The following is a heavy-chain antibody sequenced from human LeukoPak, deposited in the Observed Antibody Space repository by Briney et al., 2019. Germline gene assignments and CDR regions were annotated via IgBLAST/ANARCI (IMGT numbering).Heavy chain of an antibody. V-gene: IGHV3-15*07. J-gene: IGHJ4*02. CDR1: GFTFSNAW. CDR3: TTGPYYDFWSGYYKQYYFDY. CDR2: IKSKTDGGTT. Sequence: GGSLRLSCAASGFTFSNAWMNWVRQAPGKGLEWVGRIKSKTDGGTTDYAARVKGRFTISRDDSKNTLYLQMNSLKTEDTAVYYRTTGPYYDFWSGYYKQYYFDYWGQGTLVTVSS. D-gene: IGHD3-3*01.